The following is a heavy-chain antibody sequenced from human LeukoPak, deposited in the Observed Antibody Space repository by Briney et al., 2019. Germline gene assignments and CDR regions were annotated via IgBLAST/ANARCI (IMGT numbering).Heavy chain of an antibody. D-gene: IGHD2-2*01. V-gene: IGHV3-21*01. Sequence: GGSLRLSCSASGFTFSYYSMNWVRQAPGKGLEWVSSISSRSSYIYYEDSLKGRFTISRDNAKNSLYLQMTGLRVEDTAMYFCARDLGDIVLEPPSIHFDLWGRGTLVTVSS. CDR2: ISSRSSYI. CDR3: ARDLGDIVLEPPSIHFDL. J-gene: IGHJ2*01. CDR1: GFTFSYYS.